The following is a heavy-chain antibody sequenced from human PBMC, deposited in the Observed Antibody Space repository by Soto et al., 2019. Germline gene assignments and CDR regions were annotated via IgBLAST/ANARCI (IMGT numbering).Heavy chain of an antibody. V-gene: IGHV1-3*01. J-gene: IGHJ6*03. CDR2: INAGNGNT. CDR1: GYTFTSYA. CDR3: AVSTAPYYYYYYMDV. Sequence: SVKVSCKASGYTFTSYAMHWVRQAPGQRLEWMGWINAGNGNTKYSQKFQGRVTITRDTSASTAYMELSSLRSEDTAVYYCAVSTAPYYYYYYMDVWGKGTTVTVSS. D-gene: IGHD2-2*01.